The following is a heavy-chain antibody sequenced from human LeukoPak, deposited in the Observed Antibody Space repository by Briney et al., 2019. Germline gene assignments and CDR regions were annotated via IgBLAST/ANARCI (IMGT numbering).Heavy chain of an antibody. Sequence: GGSLRLSCAASGFTFSNAWMNWVRQAPGKGLEWVGRIKSKTDGGTTDYAAPVKGRFTISRDDSKNTLYLQMNSLKTEDTAVYYCTTEVGYCSSTSCYTGGYRFDPWGQGTLVTVSS. V-gene: IGHV3-15*01. CDR1: GFTFSNAW. J-gene: IGHJ5*02. D-gene: IGHD2-2*02. CDR2: IKSKTDGGTT. CDR3: TTEVGYCSSTSCYTGGYRFDP.